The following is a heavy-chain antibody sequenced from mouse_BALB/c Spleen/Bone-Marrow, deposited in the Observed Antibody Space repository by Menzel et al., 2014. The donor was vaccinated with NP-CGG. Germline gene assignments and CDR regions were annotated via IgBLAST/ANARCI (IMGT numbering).Heavy chain of an antibody. CDR2: TYPGGGYT. Sequence: VQVVESGAELVRPGTSVKMSCKAAGYTFTNYWIGWVKQRPGHGLEWIGDTYPGGGYTNYNEKFKGKATLTADTSSSTAYMQLSSLTSEDSAVYYCAIHGEAMGYWGQGTSVTVSS. J-gene: IGHJ4*01. V-gene: IGHV1-63*02. CDR1: GYTFTNYW. CDR3: AIHGEAMGY.